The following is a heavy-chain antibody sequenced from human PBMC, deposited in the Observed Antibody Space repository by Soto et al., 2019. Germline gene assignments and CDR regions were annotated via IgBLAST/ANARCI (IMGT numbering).Heavy chain of an antibody. CDR1: GFTFSSYA. V-gene: IGHV3-23*01. CDR3: AKGRGYCSGGSCYSAFLDY. J-gene: IGHJ4*02. CDR2: ISGSGGST. Sequence: EVQLLESGGGLVQPGGSLRLSCAASGFTFSSYAMSWVRQAPGKGLEWVSSISGSGGSTYDADSVKGRFTISRDNSKNTLYLQMNSLRAGDTAVYYCAKGRGYCSGGSCYSAFLDYWGQGTLVTVSS. D-gene: IGHD2-15*01.